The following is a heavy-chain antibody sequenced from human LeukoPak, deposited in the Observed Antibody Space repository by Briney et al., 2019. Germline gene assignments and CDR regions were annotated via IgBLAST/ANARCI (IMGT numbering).Heavy chain of an antibody. CDR3: ARDVLKTKDAFDI. V-gene: IGHV3-7*01. CDR2: IKYDGSDK. J-gene: IGHJ3*02. Sequence: GGSLRLSCAASGFTFSSYAMSWVRQAPGKGLEWVANIKYDGSDKYYMDSVKGRFTISRDNAKNSLYLQMNSLRAEDTAVYYCARDVLKTKDAFDIWGQGTMVTVSS. D-gene: IGHD1/OR15-1a*01. CDR1: GFTFSSYA.